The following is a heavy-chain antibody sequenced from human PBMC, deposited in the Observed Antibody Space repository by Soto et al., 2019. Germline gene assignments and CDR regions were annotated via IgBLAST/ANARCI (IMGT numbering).Heavy chain of an antibody. D-gene: IGHD5-12*01. CDR3: ARRKVATRIFDY. CDR2: XXXSXGXT. J-gene: IGHJ4*02. V-gene: IGHV1-46*01. CDR1: GYTLTSYY. Sequence: ASVKVSCKASGYTLTSYYLHWVRQAPGQGPEXMGIXXXSXGXTXDXXXXQGRVTITADESTSTAYMELSSLRSEDTAVYYCARRKVATRIFDYWGQGTLVTVSS.